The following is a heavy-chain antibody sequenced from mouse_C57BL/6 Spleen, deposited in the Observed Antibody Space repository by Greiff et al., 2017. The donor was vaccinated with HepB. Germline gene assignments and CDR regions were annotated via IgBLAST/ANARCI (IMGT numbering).Heavy chain of an antibody. J-gene: IGHJ3*01. V-gene: IGHV1-82*01. Sequence: VKLMESGPELVKPGASVKISCKASGYAFSSSWMNWVKQRPGKGLEWIGRIYPGDGDTNYNGKFKGKATQTADKSSSTAYMQLSSLTSEDSAVYFCARSYSDYVGFAYWGQAALVTVDA. CDR1: GYAFSSSW. CDR3: ARSYSDYVGFAY. D-gene: IGHD2-13*01. CDR2: IYPGDGDT.